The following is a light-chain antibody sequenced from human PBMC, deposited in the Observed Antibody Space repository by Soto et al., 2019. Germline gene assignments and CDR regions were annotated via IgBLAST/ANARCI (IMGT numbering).Light chain of an antibody. Sequence: QSVLTQPPSVSAAPGQKVTISCSGSSSNIGDNYVSWYQQFTGTAPKLLIYDNNNRASGIPDRFSGSKSGTSATLGITGLQDGDEADYYCGTWDTSLSVVVFGGGTKLTVL. V-gene: IGLV1-51*01. CDR3: GTWDTSLSVVV. CDR2: DNN. CDR1: SSNIGDNY. J-gene: IGLJ2*01.